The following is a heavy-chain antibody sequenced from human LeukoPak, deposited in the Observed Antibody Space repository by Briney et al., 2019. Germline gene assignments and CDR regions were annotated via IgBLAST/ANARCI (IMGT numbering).Heavy chain of an antibody. CDR1: GGSISSYY. V-gene: IGHV4-59*01. Sequence: SETLSPTCTVSGGSISSYYWSWIRQPPGKGLEWIGYIYYSGSTNYNPSLKSRVTISVDTSKNQFSLKLSSVTAADTAVYYCARVYSSGWYPWGQGTLVTVSS. D-gene: IGHD6-19*01. CDR3: ARVYSSGWYP. CDR2: IYYSGST. J-gene: IGHJ5*02.